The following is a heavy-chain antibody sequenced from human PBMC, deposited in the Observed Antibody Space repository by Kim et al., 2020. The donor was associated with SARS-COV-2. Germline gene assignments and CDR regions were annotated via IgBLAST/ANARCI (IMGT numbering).Heavy chain of an antibody. D-gene: IGHD2-2*03. CDR1: GFTFIGHA. CDR2: IDGSDGTP. CDR3: MKGGWGWIWDH. Sequence: GGSLRLSCTTSGFTFIGHAMSWVRQAPGQGLEWVSSIDGSDGTPYYVDSVKGRFTISRDDAKNTLYLQMTALRADDTATYYCMKGGWGWIWDHWGQGTLV. J-gene: IGHJ4*02. V-gene: IGHV3-23*01.